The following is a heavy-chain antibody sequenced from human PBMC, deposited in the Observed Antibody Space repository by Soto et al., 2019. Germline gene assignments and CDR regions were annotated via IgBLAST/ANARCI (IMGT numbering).Heavy chain of an antibody. Sequence: QVQLQESGPGLVKPSQTLSLTCTVSGGSISSGGYYWSWIRQHPGKGLEWIGYIYYSGSTYYNPSLQSRVXXSXDXXKNQFSLKLSSVTAADTAVYYGARDSRLGGHQSDYWGQGTLVTVSS. CDR3: ARDSRLGGHQSDY. J-gene: IGHJ4*02. CDR1: GGSISSGGYY. D-gene: IGHD1-26*01. CDR2: IYYSGST. V-gene: IGHV4-31*03.